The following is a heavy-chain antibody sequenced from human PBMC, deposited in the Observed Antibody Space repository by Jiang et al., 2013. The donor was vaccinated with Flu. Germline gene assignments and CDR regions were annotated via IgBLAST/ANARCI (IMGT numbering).Heavy chain of an antibody. CDR3: AKEDYSDYDFSFDS. D-gene: IGHD5-12*01. V-gene: IGHV3-23*01. Sequence: SGGGLGQPGGSLRLSCAASGFTFQSFAMNWVRQAPGKGLEWVSGIRSSGGSTSYADSVKGRFIISRDNSENTLYLQMNSLRVEDTAIYFCAKEDYSDYDFSFDSWGQGTQVTVSS. CDR1: GFTFQSFA. CDR2: IRSSGGST. J-gene: IGHJ4*02.